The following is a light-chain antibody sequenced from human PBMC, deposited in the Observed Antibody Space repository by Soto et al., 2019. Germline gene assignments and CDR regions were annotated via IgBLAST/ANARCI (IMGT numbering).Light chain of an antibody. V-gene: IGKV3-20*01. J-gene: IGKJ5*01. CDR3: QQHGTSPIT. Sequence: PGARVTLSCRASQSVSSSYLTWYQQKPGQAPRLLIYGASTRATSIPARFSGSGSGTDFTLTISRLEPEDFAVYYCQQHGTSPITFGQGTRLEIK. CDR2: GAS. CDR1: QSVSSSY.